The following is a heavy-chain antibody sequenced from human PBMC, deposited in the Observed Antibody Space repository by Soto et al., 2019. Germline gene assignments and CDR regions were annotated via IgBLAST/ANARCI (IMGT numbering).Heavy chain of an antibody. J-gene: IGHJ5*02. CDR3: ARGPLRNWFDP. CDR2: INAGNANT. Sequence: AASVKVSCKASGYTFTSYAMHWVRQAPGQRLEWMGWINAGNANTKYSQKFQGRVTIARDTSASTAYMELSSLRSEDTAVYYCARGPLRNWFDPWGQGTLVTVSS. V-gene: IGHV1-3*01. CDR1: GYTFTSYA.